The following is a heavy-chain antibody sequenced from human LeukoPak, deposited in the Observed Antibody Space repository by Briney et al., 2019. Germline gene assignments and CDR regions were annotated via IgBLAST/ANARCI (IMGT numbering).Heavy chain of an antibody. Sequence: GGSLRLSCAASGFNFNIYVMHWVRQAPGKGLEWVTFISYDGRDKYYADSVKGRFTVSRDNSKNTLYLQMNSLRAEDSAVYYCARDYVHYGSGSYYAFDYWGQGTLVTVSS. J-gene: IGHJ4*02. CDR1: GFNFNIYV. CDR2: ISYDGRDK. D-gene: IGHD3-10*01. V-gene: IGHV3-30*03. CDR3: ARDYVHYGSGSYYAFDY.